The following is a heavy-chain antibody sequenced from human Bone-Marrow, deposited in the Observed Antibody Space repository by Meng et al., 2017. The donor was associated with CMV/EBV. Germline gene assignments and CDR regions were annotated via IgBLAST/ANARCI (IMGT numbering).Heavy chain of an antibody. CDR2: IYYSGST. Sequence: SETLSLTCTVSGGSISSSSYYWGWIRQPPGKGLEWIGSIYYSGSTYYNPSLKSRVTISVDTSKNQFSLKVFSVTAADTAVYYCARTSSWYASDFWGQGALVTVSS. V-gene: IGHV4-39*07. CDR1: GGSISSSSYY. D-gene: IGHD6-13*01. CDR3: ARTSSWYASDF. J-gene: IGHJ4*02.